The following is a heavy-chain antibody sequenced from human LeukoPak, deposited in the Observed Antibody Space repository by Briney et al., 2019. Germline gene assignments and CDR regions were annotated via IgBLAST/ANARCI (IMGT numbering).Heavy chain of an antibody. D-gene: IGHD2-2*01. V-gene: IGHV4-4*02. J-gene: IGHJ3*02. Sequence: PSQTLSLTCTVSGGSISSSNWWSWVRQPPGKGLEWIGEIYHSGSTNYNPSLKSRVTISVDKSKNQFSLKLSSVTAVDTAVYYCARDRSSRDAFDIWGQGTMVTVSS. CDR1: GGSISSSNW. CDR3: ARDRSSRDAFDI. CDR2: IYHSGST.